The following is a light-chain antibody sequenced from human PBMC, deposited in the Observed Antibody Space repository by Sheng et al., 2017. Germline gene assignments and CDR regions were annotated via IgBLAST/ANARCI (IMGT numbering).Light chain of an antibody. CDR2: DAS. CDR3: QKYNSGPF. J-gene: IGKJ4*01. Sequence: DIQMTQSPSSLSASVGDRVTITCRASQGISNYLAWYQQKPGKVPKLLIYDASTLQSGVPSRFSGSGSGTDFTLTISSLQPEDVATYYCQKYNSGPFFGGGTKVEIK. V-gene: IGKV1-27*01. CDR1: QGISNY.